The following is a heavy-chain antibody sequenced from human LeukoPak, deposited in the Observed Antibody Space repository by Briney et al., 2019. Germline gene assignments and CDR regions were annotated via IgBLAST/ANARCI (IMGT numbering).Heavy chain of an antibody. CDR1: GFTFSSLW. J-gene: IGHJ4*02. V-gene: IGHV3-7*01. D-gene: IGHD2/OR15-2a*01. Sequence: GGSLRPSCAASGFTFSSLWMSWVRQAPGKGLEWVAHINVDGSGTYYVDSVRGRFTISRDNAKNSLYLQMNTLRAEDTAVYYCAKYLTRAFDYWGQGTLVTVPS. CDR3: AKYLTRAFDY. CDR2: INVDGSGT.